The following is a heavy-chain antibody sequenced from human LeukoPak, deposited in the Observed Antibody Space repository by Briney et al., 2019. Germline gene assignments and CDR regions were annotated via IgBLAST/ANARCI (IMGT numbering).Heavy chain of an antibody. J-gene: IGHJ4*02. CDR2: IYYSGSN. D-gene: IGHD6-6*01. CDR1: GGSLSSYY. V-gene: IGHV4-59*01. Sequence: SETLSLTCTVSGGSLSSYYWSWIRQPPGKGLEWIGYIYYSGSNNYNPSLKSRVTISVDTSKNQFSLTLSSVTAADTAVYYCAREQYSSSPFGYWGQGTLVTVSS. CDR3: AREQYSSSPFGY.